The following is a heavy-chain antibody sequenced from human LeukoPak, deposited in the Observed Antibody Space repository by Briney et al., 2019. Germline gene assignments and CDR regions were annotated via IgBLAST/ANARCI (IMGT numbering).Heavy chain of an antibody. D-gene: IGHD3-22*01. CDR3: ARMVAYDSSGYYLDGFDY. CDR1: GGSFSGYH. CDR2: INHSGST. V-gene: IGHV4-34*01. Sequence: SETLSLTCAVYGGSFSGYHWGWIRQPPGKGLEWIGEINHSGSTNYNPSLKSRVTISVDTSKNQFSLKLSSVTAADTAVYYCARMVAYDSSGYYLDGFDYWGQGTLVTVSS. J-gene: IGHJ4*02.